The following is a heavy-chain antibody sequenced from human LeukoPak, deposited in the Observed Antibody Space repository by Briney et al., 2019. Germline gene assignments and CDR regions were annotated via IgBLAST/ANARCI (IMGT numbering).Heavy chain of an antibody. J-gene: IGHJ4*02. V-gene: IGHV2-5*01. CDR2: IYWNDDK. Sequence: SGPTLVNPTQTLTLTCTFSGFSLTTSGVGVGWIRQPPGKALEWLALIYWNDDKHYSPSLKSRPSITKDTSKNQVVLTMTNMDPADTATYSCAHSGYCSSTSCSLFDYWGQGTLVTVSS. CDR1: GFSLTTSGVG. D-gene: IGHD2-2*01. CDR3: AHSGYCSSTSCSLFDY.